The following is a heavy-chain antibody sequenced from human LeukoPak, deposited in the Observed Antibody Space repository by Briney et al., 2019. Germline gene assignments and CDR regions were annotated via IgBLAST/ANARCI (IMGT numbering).Heavy chain of an antibody. Sequence: GGSLRLSCAASGFTFSSYSMNWVRQAPGKGLEWVSSISSSSSYIYYADSVKGRFTISRDNAKNSLYLQMNSLRAEDTAVYYCAKVGVGATRGSYYFDYWGQGTLVTVSS. CDR3: AKVGVGATRGSYYFDY. D-gene: IGHD1-26*01. CDR2: ISSSSSYI. J-gene: IGHJ4*02. CDR1: GFTFSSYS. V-gene: IGHV3-21*04.